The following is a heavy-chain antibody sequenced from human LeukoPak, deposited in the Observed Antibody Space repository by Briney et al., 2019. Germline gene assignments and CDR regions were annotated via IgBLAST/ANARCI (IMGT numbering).Heavy chain of an antibody. CDR2: ISSSSSYI. CDR1: GFTFSSYS. Sequence: KPGGSLRLSCAASGFTFSSYSMNGVRQAPGKGLEWVSSISSSSSYIYYADSVKGRFTISRDNAKNSLYLQMNSLRAEDTAVYYCARVLTSGYYYDSSSDYWGQGTLVTVSS. D-gene: IGHD3-22*01. V-gene: IGHV3-21*01. J-gene: IGHJ4*02. CDR3: ARVLTSGYYYDSSSDY.